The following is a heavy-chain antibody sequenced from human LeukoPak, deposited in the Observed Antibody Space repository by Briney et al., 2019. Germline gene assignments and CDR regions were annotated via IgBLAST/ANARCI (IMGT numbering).Heavy chain of an antibody. CDR2: IRDDGSNK. Sequence: GGSLRLSCAASGFSFSTYGMHWVRQAPGKGPEWVAFIRDDGSNKYYADSVKGRFTISRDNSKNTLYLQMNTLRADDTAVYYCAQDWVFAYWGQGTLVTVSS. D-gene: IGHD7-27*01. CDR1: GFSFSTYG. J-gene: IGHJ4*02. CDR3: AQDWVFAY. V-gene: IGHV3-30*02.